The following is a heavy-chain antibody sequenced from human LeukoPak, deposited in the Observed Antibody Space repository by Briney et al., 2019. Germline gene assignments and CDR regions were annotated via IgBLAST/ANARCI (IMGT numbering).Heavy chain of an antibody. Sequence: SVKVSCKASGGTFSSYAISWVRQAPGQGLEWMGGIIPIFGTANYAQKFQGRVTITTDESTSTAYMELSSLRSEDTAVYYCARCSLRSVFRDLYYYYMDVWGKGTTVTVSS. V-gene: IGHV1-69*05. J-gene: IGHJ6*03. CDR2: IIPIFGTA. CDR3: ARCSLRSVFRDLYYYYMDV. CDR1: GGTFSSYA. D-gene: IGHD3-16*02.